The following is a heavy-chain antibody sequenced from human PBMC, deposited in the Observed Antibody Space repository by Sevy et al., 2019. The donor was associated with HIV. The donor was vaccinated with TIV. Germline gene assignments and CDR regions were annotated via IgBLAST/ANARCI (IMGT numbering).Heavy chain of an antibody. J-gene: IGHJ1*01. Sequence: ASVKVSCKASGYTFINYGITWGRQAPGQGLEWMGWISRYNTNYAQKLQGRGTMTTDTSTSTVYMELRSLRSDDTAVYYCVRSSSGSQGPGQYFQHWGQGTLVTVSS. CDR3: VRSSSGSQGPGQYFQH. V-gene: IGHV1-18*01. D-gene: IGHD1-26*01. CDR2: ISRYNT. CDR1: GYTFINYG.